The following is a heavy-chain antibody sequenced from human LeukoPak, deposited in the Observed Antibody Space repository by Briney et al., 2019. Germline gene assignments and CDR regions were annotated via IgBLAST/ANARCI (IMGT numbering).Heavy chain of an antibody. CDR1: GFTFSTYS. J-gene: IGHJ6*03. D-gene: IGHD3-10*01. CDR2: IDSGSNNI. V-gene: IGHV3-48*01. CDR3: AKDSGLLWVQENYYFMDV. Sequence: GGSLRLSCAASGFTFSTYSMNWVRQAPGKGPEWVSDIDSGSNNIHYADSVKGRFTISRDDAKNSLYLQMDSLRAEDTAVYYCAKDSGLLWVQENYYFMDVWGKGTTVT.